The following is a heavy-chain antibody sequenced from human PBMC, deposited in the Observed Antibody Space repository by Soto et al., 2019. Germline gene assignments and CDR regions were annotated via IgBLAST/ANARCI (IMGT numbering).Heavy chain of an antibody. J-gene: IGHJ4*02. CDR3: ARRYCTTTSCYLPFDS. D-gene: IGHD2-2*01. CDR2: ISTGGSTT. V-gene: IGHV3-48*03. Sequence: EVQLVESGGGLVQPGGSLRLSCAASGFTFSSYEMNWVRQAPGKGLEWVSYISTGGSTTYYADSVKGRFTISRDNARNSLYLQMNSLRAEDTAVYYCARRYCTTTSCYLPFDSWGQGTLVTVSS. CDR1: GFTFSSYE.